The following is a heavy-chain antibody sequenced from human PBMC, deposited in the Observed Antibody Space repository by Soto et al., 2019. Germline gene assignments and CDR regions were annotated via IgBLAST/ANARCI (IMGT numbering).Heavy chain of an antibody. Sequence: SETLSLTCTVSGGSISSSSYYWGWIRQPPGKGLEWIGSIYYSGSTYYNPSLKSRVTISVDTSKNQFSLKLSSVTAADTAVYYCARGGWSSSAAFDYWGQGTLVTGSS. D-gene: IGHD6-6*01. CDR2: IYYSGST. J-gene: IGHJ4*02. CDR1: GGSISSSSYY. CDR3: ARGGWSSSAAFDY. V-gene: IGHV4-39*01.